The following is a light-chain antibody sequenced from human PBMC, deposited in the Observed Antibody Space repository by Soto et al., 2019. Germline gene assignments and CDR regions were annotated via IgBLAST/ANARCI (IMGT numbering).Light chain of an antibody. J-gene: IGLJ1*01. CDR1: SSDVGGYNY. V-gene: IGLV2-14*03. Sequence: QSVLTQPASVSGSPGQSITISCTGTSSDVGGYNYVSWDQHHPGKAPKLMIYDVSNRPSGVSNRFSGSKSGNTASLTISGLQPEDEADYYCCSYTTSNTRQIVFGTGTKLTVL. CDR2: DVS. CDR3: CSYTTSNTRQIV.